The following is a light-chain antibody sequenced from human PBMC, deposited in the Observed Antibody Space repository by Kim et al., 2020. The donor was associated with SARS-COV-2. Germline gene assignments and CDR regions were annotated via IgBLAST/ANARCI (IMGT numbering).Light chain of an antibody. CDR1: QSVRSN. CDR2: AAS. CDR3: QQTFSTQYS. Sequence: SASVGDRVTITCRASQSVRSNLNWYQQKPGKAPRLLIYAASSLQSGVPSRFSGSGSGTGFTLTISSLQPEDCAIYYCQQTFSTQYSFGQGTKLEI. V-gene: IGKV1-39*01. J-gene: IGKJ2*03.